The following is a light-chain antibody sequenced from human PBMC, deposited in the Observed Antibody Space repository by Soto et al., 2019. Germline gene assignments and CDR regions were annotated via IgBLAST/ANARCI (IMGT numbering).Light chain of an antibody. J-gene: IGKJ1*01. Sequence: ESGLTQCPSTLSCAAEERATLSCRARQSVSSNLAWYQQKPGQAPRLLIYGASARATGIPARFSGSGSGTEFTLAISSLQSEDIAVYCCQQYNNWPKTFGQGTKG. CDR2: GAS. V-gene: IGKV3-15*01. CDR3: QQYNNWPKT. CDR1: QSVSSN.